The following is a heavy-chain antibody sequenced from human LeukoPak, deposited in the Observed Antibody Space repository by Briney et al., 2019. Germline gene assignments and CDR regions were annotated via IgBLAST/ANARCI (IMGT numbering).Heavy chain of an antibody. CDR3: ARGGNYGDYLEFDY. V-gene: IGHV4-59*01. D-gene: IGHD4-17*01. J-gene: IGHJ4*02. CDR1: GGSISSYY. CDR2: IYYSGST. Sequence: SETLSLTCTVSGGSISSYYWSWIRQPPGKGLEWIGYIYYSGSTNYNPSLKSRVTISVDTSKNQFSLKLSSVTAADTAVYYCARGGNYGDYLEFDYWGQGTLVTVSS.